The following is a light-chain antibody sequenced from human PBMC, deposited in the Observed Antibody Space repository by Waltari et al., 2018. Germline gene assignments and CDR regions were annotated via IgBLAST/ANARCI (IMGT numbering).Light chain of an antibody. CDR2: GAS. Sequence: EIVLTQSPGTLSLSPGERATLSCRASQSISISYLAWYQQKPGQSPRLPIYGASSRATGIPDRCSGRVSGTDFTLKISRVEAEDVGVYYCMQTIQVPYTFGQGTKLEIK. CDR1: QSISISY. J-gene: IGKJ2*01. CDR3: MQTIQVPYT. V-gene: IGKV3-20*01.